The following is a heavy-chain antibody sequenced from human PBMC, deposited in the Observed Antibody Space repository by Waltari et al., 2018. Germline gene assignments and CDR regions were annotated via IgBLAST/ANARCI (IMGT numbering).Heavy chain of an antibody. V-gene: IGHV1-69-2*01. J-gene: IGHJ3*01. D-gene: IGHD2-21*02. CDR3: ATPYLESPDCRTHSHAFDA. CDR1: GFVFTDYY. Sequence: EVLLVQSGAEVKKPGSPVKIDCKISGFVFTDYYLHWVRQAPGKGPEWVGPLHPPGDQTLCPGPFKRSVTLTADTSTETAFLELRCLTLEDAAVYYCATPYLESPDCRTHSHAFDAWGQGTMVTVSA. CDR2: LHPPGDQT.